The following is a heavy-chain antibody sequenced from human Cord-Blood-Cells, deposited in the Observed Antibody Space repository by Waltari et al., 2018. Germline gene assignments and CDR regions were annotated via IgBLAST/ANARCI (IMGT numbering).Heavy chain of an antibody. J-gene: IGHJ3*02. CDR2: VNPNSGGT. D-gene: IGHD5-12*01. CDR3: ARGNSGYDDAFDI. V-gene: IGHV1-2*04. Sequence: QVQLVQSGAEVKTPGASVTVTCKAAGYPFTGYYIHRLRPAPGQGLEGMGWVNPNSGGTNYAKKFQGWVTMTRDTSISTAYMELSRLRSDDTAVDYCARGNSGYDDAFDIWGQGTMVTVSS. CDR1: GYPFTGYY.